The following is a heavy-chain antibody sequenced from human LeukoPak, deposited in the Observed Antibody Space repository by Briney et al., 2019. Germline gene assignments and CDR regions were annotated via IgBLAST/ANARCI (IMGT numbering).Heavy chain of an antibody. CDR1: GFTFSRYA. D-gene: IGHD4/OR15-4a*01. CDR2: ISDSGGST. V-gene: IGHV3-23*01. CDR3: AKDQGIDYGDQLHY. J-gene: IGHJ4*02. Sequence: PGGSLRLSCAASGFTFSRYAMSWVRQAPGKGLEWVSAISDSGGSTNYADSVKGRFTISRDNSKNTLYLQMNNLRAEDTAVYYCAKDQGIDYGDQLHYWGQGTLVTVSS.